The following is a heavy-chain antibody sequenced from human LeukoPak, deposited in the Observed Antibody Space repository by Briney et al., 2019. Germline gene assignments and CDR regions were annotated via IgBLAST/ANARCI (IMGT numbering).Heavy chain of an antibody. Sequence: GGSLRPSCAASGFTFSSYAMSWVRQAPGKGLEWVSAISGSGGSTYYADSVKGRFTISRDNSKSTLYLQMNSLRAEDTAVYYCAKDGYYGSGPPDYWGQGTLVTVSS. J-gene: IGHJ4*02. V-gene: IGHV3-23*01. CDR2: ISGSGGST. CDR1: GFTFSSYA. D-gene: IGHD3-10*01. CDR3: AKDGYYGSGPPDY.